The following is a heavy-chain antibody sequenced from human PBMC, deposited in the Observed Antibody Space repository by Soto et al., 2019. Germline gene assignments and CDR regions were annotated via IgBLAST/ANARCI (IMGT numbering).Heavy chain of an antibody. CDR1: VFTFTRYS. V-gene: IGHV3-21*06. J-gene: IGHJ4*02. CDR3: ARESEDLTSNFDY. Sequence: GGSLRLSCAASVFTFTRYSMNWVRQAPGKGLEWVSSISSTTNYIYYGDSMKGRFTISRDNAKNSLYLEMNSLRAEDTAVYYSARESEDLTSNFDYWGQGTLVTVSS. CDR2: ISSTTNYI.